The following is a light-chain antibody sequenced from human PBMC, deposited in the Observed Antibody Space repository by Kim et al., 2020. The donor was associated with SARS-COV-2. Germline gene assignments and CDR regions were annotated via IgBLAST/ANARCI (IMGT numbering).Light chain of an antibody. J-gene: IGKJ2*01. CDR3: QQYDNLPYT. CDR1: QDIKKS. CDR2: DIS. Sequence: DIQMTQSPSSLSASLGDTVTITCQATQDIKKSLNCFQQKPGQAPKVLISDISTLQTGVPSRFSGSGSGTHFTFTVNSLQPDDVATYYCQQYDNLPYTFGQGTKLEI. V-gene: IGKV1-33*01.